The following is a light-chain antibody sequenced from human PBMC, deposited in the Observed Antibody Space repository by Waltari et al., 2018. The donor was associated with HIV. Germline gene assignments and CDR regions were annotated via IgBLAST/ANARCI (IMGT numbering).Light chain of an antibody. J-gene: IGLJ2*01. Sequence: QSVLTQAPSASGTPGQRVTISCSGSSSNIETNTVNWYQQLPGTAPKLLIYSSNPRAPWVPSRLSGSKFGTSASLAISGLQSEDEADYYCAAWDDSLNGPVFGGGTKLTVL. CDR2: SSN. CDR3: AAWDDSLNGPV. V-gene: IGLV1-44*01. CDR1: SSNIETNT.